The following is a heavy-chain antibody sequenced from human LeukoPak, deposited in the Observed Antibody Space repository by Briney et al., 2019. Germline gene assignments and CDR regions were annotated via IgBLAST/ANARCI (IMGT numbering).Heavy chain of an antibody. Sequence: PGGSLRLSCAASGFTFSSYWMHWVRQAPGKGLVWVSRINSDGSSTSYADSVKGRFTISRDNVKNSLFLQMNSLRAEDTAVYYCARSGTYAYFDLWGRGTLVTVSS. CDR1: GFTFSSYW. CDR2: INSDGSST. J-gene: IGHJ2*01. V-gene: IGHV3-74*01. D-gene: IGHD1-26*01. CDR3: ARSGTYAYFDL.